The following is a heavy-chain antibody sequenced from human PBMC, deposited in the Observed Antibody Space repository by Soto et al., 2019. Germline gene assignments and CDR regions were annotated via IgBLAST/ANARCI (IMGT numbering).Heavy chain of an antibody. J-gene: IGHJ6*02. V-gene: IGHV4-59*01. CDR2: IYYSGST. D-gene: IGHD3-10*01. CDR3: ARDESLVTMVRGIKKYYYYGMDV. Sequence: SETLSLTCTVSGGSISSYYWSWIRQPPGKGLEWIGYIYYSGSTNYNPSLKSRVTISVDTSKNQFSLKLSSVTAADTAVYYCARDESLVTMVRGIKKYYYYGMDVWGQGTTVT. CDR1: GGSISSYY.